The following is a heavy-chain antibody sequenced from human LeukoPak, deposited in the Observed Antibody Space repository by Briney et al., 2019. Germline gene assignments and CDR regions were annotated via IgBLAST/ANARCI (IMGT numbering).Heavy chain of an antibody. CDR2: IKQDGSEK. D-gene: IGHD6-13*01. CDR1: GFTFSSYW. Sequence: PGGSLRLSCAASGFTFSSYWMSWVRQAPGKGLEWVANIKQDGSEKYYVDSVKGRFTISRDNAKNSLYLQMNSLRAEDTPVYYCARDGTLAAAGTIDYWGQGTLVTVSS. V-gene: IGHV3-7*01. CDR3: ARDGTLAAAGTIDY. J-gene: IGHJ4*02.